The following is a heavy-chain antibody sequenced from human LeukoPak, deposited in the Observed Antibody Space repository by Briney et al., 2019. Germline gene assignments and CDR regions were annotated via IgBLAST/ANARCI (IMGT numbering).Heavy chain of an antibody. CDR3: ARTRRHYYGSGKNLTPWPAGFDG. CDR2: SGST. Sequence: PSETLSLTCAVSGASISSHYWSWIRQPPGKGLEWIGYSGSTNYNPSLQSRVTISTDTSKRHFSLTLSSVTAADTAVYYCARTRRHYYGSGKNLTPWPAGFDGWGQGTTVIVS. CDR1: GASISSHY. V-gene: IGHV4-59*11. J-gene: IGHJ6*02. D-gene: IGHD3-10*01.